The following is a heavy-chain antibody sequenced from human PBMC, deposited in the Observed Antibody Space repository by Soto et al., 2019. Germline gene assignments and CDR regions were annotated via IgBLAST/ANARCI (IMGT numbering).Heavy chain of an antibody. CDR3: ARGGDSDDY. J-gene: IGHJ4*02. Sequence: QVQLVQSGAEVKKPGSSVKVSCKASGGTFSRYAISWVRQAPGEGLEWMGGIIPMDGTTNYAQKVQGRVTITADESTNTVYMKLNSLTSEDTAVYYCARGGDSDDYWGQGTLVTVSS. CDR2: IIPMDGTT. D-gene: IGHD2-21*02. CDR1: GGTFSRYA. V-gene: IGHV1-69*12.